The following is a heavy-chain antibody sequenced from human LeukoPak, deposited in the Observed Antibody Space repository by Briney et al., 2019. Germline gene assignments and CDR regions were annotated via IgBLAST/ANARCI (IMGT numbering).Heavy chain of an antibody. D-gene: IGHD4-17*01. Sequence: SETLSLTCTVSGGSVSSGSYYWSWIRQPPGKGLEWIGYIYYSGSTNYNPSLKSRVTISVDTSKNQFSLPLSSVTAADTAVYYCARENGDIYYGPFDYWGQGTLVTVSS. CDR2: IYYSGST. J-gene: IGHJ4*02. CDR1: GGSVSSGSYY. CDR3: ARENGDIYYGPFDY. V-gene: IGHV4-61*01.